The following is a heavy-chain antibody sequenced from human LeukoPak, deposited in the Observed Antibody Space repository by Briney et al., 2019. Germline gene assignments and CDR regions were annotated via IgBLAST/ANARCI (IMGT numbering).Heavy chain of an antibody. CDR2: ISSSSSYI. Sequence: GGSLRLSCAASGFTFSSYSMNWVRQAPGKGLEWVSSISSSSSYIYYADSVKGRFTISRDNSKNTLYLQMNSLRAEDTAVYYCAKDHYGGPSGSFDYWGQGTLVTVSS. V-gene: IGHV3-21*04. CDR1: GFTFSSYS. D-gene: IGHD4-23*01. CDR3: AKDHYGGPSGSFDY. J-gene: IGHJ4*02.